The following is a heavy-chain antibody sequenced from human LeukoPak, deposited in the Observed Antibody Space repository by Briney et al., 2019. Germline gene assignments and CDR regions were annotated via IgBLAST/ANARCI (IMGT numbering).Heavy chain of an antibody. CDR2: IIPIFGTA. CDR1: GGTFSSYG. J-gene: IGHJ4*02. Sequence: ASVKVSCKASGGTFSSYGISWVRQAPGQGLEWMGGIIPIFGTANYAQKFQGRVTITADKSTSTAYMQMSSLRSEDTAVYYCARVGPYFDYWGQGTLVTVSS. V-gene: IGHV1-69*06. CDR3: ARVGPYFDY.